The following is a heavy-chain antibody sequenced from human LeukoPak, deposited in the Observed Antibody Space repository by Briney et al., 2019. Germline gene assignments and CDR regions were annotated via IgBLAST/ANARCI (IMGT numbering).Heavy chain of an antibody. D-gene: IGHD2-15*01. CDR2: ISNSGGST. V-gene: IGHV3-23*01. J-gene: IGHJ4*02. CDR3: AKDRDFSDCSALDY. Sequence: GGSLRLSCAASGFTFSSYGMHWVRQAPGKGLEWVSAISNSGGSTFYADSVKGRFTISRDNSQNTLYLQMNSLRAADTAVYYCAKDRDFSDCSALDYWGQGNLVTVSS. CDR1: GFTFSSYG.